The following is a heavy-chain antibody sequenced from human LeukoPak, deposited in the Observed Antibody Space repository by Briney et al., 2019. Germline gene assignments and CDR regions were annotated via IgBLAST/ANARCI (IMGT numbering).Heavy chain of an antibody. J-gene: IGHJ2*01. V-gene: IGHV4-59*01. CDR3: ARTPGVGWYFDL. Sequence: PSETLSLTCTVSGGSISSYYWSWIRQPPGKGLGWIGYIYYSGSTNYNPSLKSRVTISVDTSKNQFSLKLSSVTAADTAVYYCARTPGVGWYFDLWGRGTLVTVSS. CDR2: IYYSGST. D-gene: IGHD2-15*01. CDR1: GGSISSYY.